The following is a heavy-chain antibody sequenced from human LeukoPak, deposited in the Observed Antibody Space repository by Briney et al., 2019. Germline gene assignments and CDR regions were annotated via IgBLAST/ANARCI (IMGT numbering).Heavy chain of an antibody. D-gene: IGHD1-14*01. Sequence: PGETLRLSCAASGFTFSSYGMSWVRQAPGKGLDWVSAISGSGGSTYYADSVKGRFTISRDNSKNTLYLQMNSLRADDTAVYYCAKVATPDHYYYYYMDVWGKGTTVTISS. V-gene: IGHV3-23*01. CDR3: AKVATPDHYYYYYMDV. CDR1: GFTFSSYG. J-gene: IGHJ6*03. CDR2: ISGSGGST.